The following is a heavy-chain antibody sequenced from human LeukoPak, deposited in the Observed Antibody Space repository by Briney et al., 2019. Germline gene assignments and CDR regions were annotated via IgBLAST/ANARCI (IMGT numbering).Heavy chain of an antibody. CDR1: GFTFSSYS. J-gene: IGHJ4*02. D-gene: IGHD2-15*01. Sequence: GGSLRLSWAASGFTFSSYSMNWVRQAPGKGLEWVSYISSSSSTIYYADSVKGRFTISRDNAKNSLYLQMNSLRAEDTAVHYCVGRGGSHSGGYWGQGTLVTVSS. V-gene: IGHV3-48*01. CDR3: VGRGGSHSGGY. CDR2: ISSSSSTI.